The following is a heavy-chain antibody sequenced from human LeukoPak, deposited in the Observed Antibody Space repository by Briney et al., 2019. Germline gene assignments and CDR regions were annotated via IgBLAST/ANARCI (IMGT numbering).Heavy chain of an antibody. CDR3: AKHYRGSGYFFDV. J-gene: IGHJ3*01. CDR2: ISGNGDTT. Sequence: GGSLRLSCAGSGFTFSNYAMSWVRQAPGKGLEWVSVISGNGDTTYYADSVKGRFTISRDNSKNTLYLQMNSLRAEDTAIYSCAKHYRGSGYFFDVWGQGTMVAVSS. CDR1: GFTFSNYA. V-gene: IGHV3-23*01. D-gene: IGHD3-3*01.